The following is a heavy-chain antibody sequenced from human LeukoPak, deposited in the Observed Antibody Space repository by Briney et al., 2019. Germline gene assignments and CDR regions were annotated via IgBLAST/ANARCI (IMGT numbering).Heavy chain of an antibody. V-gene: IGHV4-59*01. CDR2: IYYSGST. CDR3: ARTLGANFFDY. CDR1: GGSFSGYY. J-gene: IGHJ4*02. Sequence: SETLSLTCAVYGGSFSGYYWSWIRQPPGKGLEWIGYIYYSGSTNYNPSLKSRVTISVDTSKNQFSLKLSSVTAADTAVYYCARTLGANFFDYWGQGTLVTVSS.